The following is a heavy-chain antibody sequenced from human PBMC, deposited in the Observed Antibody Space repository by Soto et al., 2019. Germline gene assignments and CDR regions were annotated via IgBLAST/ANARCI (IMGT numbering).Heavy chain of an antibody. V-gene: IGHV1-18*01. CDR3: ARDRVVVTAGGVFDY. CDR2: ISAYNGNT. J-gene: IGHJ4*02. CDR1: GYTFTSYG. Sequence: GASVKVSCKASGYTFTSYGISWVRQAPGQGLEWMGWISAYNGNTNYAQKLQGRVTMTTDTSTSTAYMELRSLRSDDTAVYYCARDRVVVTAGGVFDYWGQGTLVTVSS. D-gene: IGHD2-21*02.